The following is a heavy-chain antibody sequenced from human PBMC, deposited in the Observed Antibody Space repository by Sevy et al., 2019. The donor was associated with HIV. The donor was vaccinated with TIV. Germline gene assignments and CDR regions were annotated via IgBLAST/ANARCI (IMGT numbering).Heavy chain of an antibody. D-gene: IGHD3-16*01. Sequence: GGSLSLSCAASGFTFSSYAMHWVRQAPGKGLEWVAVISYDGSNKYYADSVKGRFTISRDNSKNTLYLQMNSLRAEDTAVYYCARAGGGYWGQGTLVTVSS. CDR2: ISYDGSNK. CDR1: GFTFSSYA. V-gene: IGHV3-30*04. CDR3: ARAGGGY. J-gene: IGHJ4*02.